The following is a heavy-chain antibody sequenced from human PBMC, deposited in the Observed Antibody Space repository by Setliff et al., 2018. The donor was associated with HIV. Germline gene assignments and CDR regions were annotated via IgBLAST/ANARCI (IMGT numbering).Heavy chain of an antibody. Sequence: GGSLRLSCAASGFTFSSAWMGWVRQAPAKGLEWVALIWYDASKKEYAESVKGRFNILRDDSKKTVDLQMNSLRADDTAVYYCVKDRITGYYNFWSGPNFDYWGQGTLVTVSS. CDR2: IWYDASKK. V-gene: IGHV3-33*06. CDR1: GFTFSSAW. J-gene: IGHJ4*02. D-gene: IGHD3-3*01. CDR3: VKDRITGYYNFWSGPNFDY.